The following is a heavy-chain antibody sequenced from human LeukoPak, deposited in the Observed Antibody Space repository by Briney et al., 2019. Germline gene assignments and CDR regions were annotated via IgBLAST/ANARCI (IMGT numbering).Heavy chain of an antibody. Sequence: GGSLRLSCTASGFTFGTFGMHWVRQAPGKGLEWVAAISDDGSHQYYIDSVRGRFSISRDNSKNTVYLQMTSLRADDTAVYYCTKLNNYDDYWGHGTQVTGSS. CDR1: GFTFGTFG. D-gene: IGHD1/OR15-1a*01. J-gene: IGHJ4*01. CDR2: ISDDGSHQ. V-gene: IGHV3-30*18. CDR3: TKLNNYDDY.